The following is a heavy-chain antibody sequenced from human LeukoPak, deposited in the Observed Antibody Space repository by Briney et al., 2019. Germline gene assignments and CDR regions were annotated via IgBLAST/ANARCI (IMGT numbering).Heavy chain of an antibody. CDR3: AGSPRSGWYWFDY. CDR1: GYTFSGYY. CDR2: ISYDGINK. V-gene: IGHV3-30*04. D-gene: IGHD6-19*01. Sequence: SCKASGYTFSGYYMHWVRQAPGKGLEWVAVISYDGINKHYADSVKGRFTISRDNSKNTLYLQMNSLRDEDTALYYCAGSPRSGWYWFDYWGQGTLVTVSS. J-gene: IGHJ4*02.